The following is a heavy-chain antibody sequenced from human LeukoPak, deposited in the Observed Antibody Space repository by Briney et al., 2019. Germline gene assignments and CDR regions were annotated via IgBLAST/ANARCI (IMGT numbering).Heavy chain of an antibody. D-gene: IGHD3-3*01. V-gene: IGHV4-39*01. CDR2: IYYGGST. CDR1: GGSIRSSTYH. J-gene: IGHJ3*02. CDR3: ARRRVARLDAFDI. Sequence: SETLSLTCTVSGGSIRSSTYHWGWIRQPPEKGLEWIGTIYYGGSTYYNPSLKSRVTISIDTSNNQFSLKLSSVTAADTAVYYCARRRVARLDAFDIWGQGTMVTVSS.